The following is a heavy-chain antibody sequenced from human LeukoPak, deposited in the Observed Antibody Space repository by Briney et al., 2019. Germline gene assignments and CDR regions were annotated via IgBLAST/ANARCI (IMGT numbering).Heavy chain of an antibody. CDR3: ARGVRYFDTRPAY. CDR1: GGSFSGYY. V-gene: IGHV4-34*01. D-gene: IGHD3-9*01. Sequence: SATLSLTCAVYGGSFSGYYLSWIRQPPGQGPEWMGEINHSGSTNYNPSLKSRVTISVDTSKNQISLKLSSVTAADTAVYYCARGVRYFDTRPAYWGQGTLVTVSS. J-gene: IGHJ4*02. CDR2: INHSGST.